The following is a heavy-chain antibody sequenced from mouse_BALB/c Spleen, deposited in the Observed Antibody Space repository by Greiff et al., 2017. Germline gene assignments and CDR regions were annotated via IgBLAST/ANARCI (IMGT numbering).Heavy chain of an antibody. CDR3: ARGVFYWYFDV. V-gene: IGHV1-55*01. J-gene: IGHJ1*01. Sequence: VQLQQSGAELVKPGTSVKLSCKASGYNFTSYWINWVKLRPGQGLEWIGDIYPGSGSTNYNEKFKSKATLTVDTSSSTAYMQLSSLASEDSALYYCARGVFYWYFDVWGAGTTVTVSS. CDR2: IYPGSGST. CDR1: GYNFTSYW.